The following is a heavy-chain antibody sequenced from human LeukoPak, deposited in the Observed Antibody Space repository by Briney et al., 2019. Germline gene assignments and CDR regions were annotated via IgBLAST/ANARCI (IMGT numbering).Heavy chain of an antibody. Sequence: GGSLRLSCSASGLSFSNYGMSWVRQAPGKGLEWVATIKQDGSEKYYVDSVKGRFTISRDNAKNTLYLQMNGLRAGDTALYYCTRGDFYVGAQDSWGQGTLVAVYS. V-gene: IGHV3-7*01. D-gene: IGHD1-26*01. CDR1: GLSFSNYG. CDR3: TRGDFYVGAQDS. CDR2: IKQDGSEK. J-gene: IGHJ5*01.